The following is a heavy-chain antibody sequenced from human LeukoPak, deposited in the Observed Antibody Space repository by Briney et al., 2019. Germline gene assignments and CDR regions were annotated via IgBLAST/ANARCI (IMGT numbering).Heavy chain of an antibody. D-gene: IGHD4-17*01. CDR2: IYYSGST. CDR1: GGSISSSSYY. V-gene: IGHV4-39*07. CDR3: ARDFRGASTVTARNAFDI. J-gene: IGHJ3*02. Sequence: SETLSLTCTVSGGSISSSSYYWGWIRQPPGKGLEWIGSIYYSGSTYYNPSLKSRVTISVDTSKNQFSLKLSSVTAADTAVYYCARDFRGASTVTARNAFDIWGQGTVVTVSS.